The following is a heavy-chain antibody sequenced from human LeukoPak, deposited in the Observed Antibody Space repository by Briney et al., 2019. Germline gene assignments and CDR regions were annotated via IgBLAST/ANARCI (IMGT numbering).Heavy chain of an antibody. V-gene: IGHV1-2*06. J-gene: IGHJ4*02. CDR2: INPNSGGT. CDR3: ASTGDAVGYFDY. D-gene: IGHD7-27*01. CDR1: GYTFTGYY. Sequence: ASVKVSCKASGYTFTGYYMHWVRQAPGQGLEWMGRINPNSGGTNYAQKFQGRVTLTRDTSISTAYMELSRLRSDDTAVYYCASTGDAVGYFDYWGQGTLVTVSS.